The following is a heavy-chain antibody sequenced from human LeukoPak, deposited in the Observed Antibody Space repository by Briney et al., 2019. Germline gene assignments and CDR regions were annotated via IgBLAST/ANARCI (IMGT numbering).Heavy chain of an antibody. CDR2: INHSGST. CDR3: ARHVAMAYQLLSWFDP. D-gene: IGHD2-2*01. V-gene: IGHV4-34*01. J-gene: IGHJ5*02. CDR1: GGSFSGYY. Sequence: SETLSLTCAVYGGSFSGYYWSWIRQPPGKGLEWIGEINHSGSTNYNPSLKSRVTISVDTSKNQFSLKLSSVTAADTAVYYCARHVAMAYQLLSWFDPWGQGTLVTVSS.